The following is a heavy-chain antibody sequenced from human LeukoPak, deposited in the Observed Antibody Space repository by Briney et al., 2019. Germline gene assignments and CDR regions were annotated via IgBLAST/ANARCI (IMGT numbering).Heavy chain of an antibody. Sequence: SETLSLTCTVSGGSIISYYWSWIRQPAGKGLEWIGRLYTSGSTNYNPSLKSRVTMSVDTSKNQFSLRLNSVTAADTAVYYCARTQRGSWSYMDSWGQGTLVTVSS. CDR3: ARTQRGSWSYMDS. J-gene: IGHJ4*02. CDR1: GGSIISYY. V-gene: IGHV4-4*07. CDR2: LYTSGST. D-gene: IGHD3-10*01.